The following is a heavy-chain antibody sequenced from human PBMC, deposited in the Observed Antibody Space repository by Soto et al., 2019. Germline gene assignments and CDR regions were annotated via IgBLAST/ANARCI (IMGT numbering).Heavy chain of an antibody. D-gene: IGHD1-1*01. V-gene: IGHV2-5*01. CDR3: AHRRPPNGNGWDV. Sequence: QITLKESGPTLVKATQTLTLTCTFSGFSLNTGGVGVGWIRQPPGKALEWLALVFWNDDKRYRPSLRSRLTITKDSSKQQVVLIMTNMDPVDTATYFCAHRRPPNGNGWDVWGQGSTVTVSS. CDR2: VFWNDDK. CDR1: GFSLNTGGVG. J-gene: IGHJ6*02.